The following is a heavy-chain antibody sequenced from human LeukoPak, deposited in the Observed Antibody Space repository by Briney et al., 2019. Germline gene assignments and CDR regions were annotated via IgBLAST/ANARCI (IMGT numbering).Heavy chain of an antibody. V-gene: IGHV1-46*01. D-gene: IGHD3-9*01. CDR3: AREIPGGYFDWLYNWFDP. CDR1: GYTFTSYY. Sequence: ASVKVSCKASGYTFTSYYMHWVQQAPGQGLEWMGIINPSGGSTSYAQKFQGRVTMTRDTSTSTVYMELSSLRSEDTAVYYCAREIPGGYFDWLYNWFDPWGQGTLVTVSS. J-gene: IGHJ5*02. CDR2: INPSGGST.